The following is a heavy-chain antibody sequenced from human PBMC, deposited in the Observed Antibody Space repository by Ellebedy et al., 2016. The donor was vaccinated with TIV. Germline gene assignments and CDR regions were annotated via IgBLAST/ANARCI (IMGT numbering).Heavy chain of an antibody. CDR1: GGSISSYY. V-gene: IGHV4-59*01. CDR2: IYYSGST. Sequence: SETLSLTCTVSGGSISSYYWSWIRQPPGKGLEWIWYIYYSGSTNYNPSLKSRVTISVDTSKNQFSLKLSSVTAADTAVYYCARSDSSGYYYGYYYYGMDVWGQGTTVTVSS. D-gene: IGHD3-22*01. CDR3: ARSDSSGYYYGYYYYGMDV. J-gene: IGHJ6*02.